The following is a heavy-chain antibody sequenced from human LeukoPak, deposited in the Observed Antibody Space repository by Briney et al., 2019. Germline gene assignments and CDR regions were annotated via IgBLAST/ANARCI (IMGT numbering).Heavy chain of an antibody. CDR2: ISISSNYI. Sequence: KPGGSLRLSCAASGFTFSRYSMNWVRQAPGKGLEWVSSISISSNYIYYTDSVKGRFTISRDNAKNSLYLQMNSLRAEDTAVYYCASWDYYGSGSYYNVDYWGQGTLVTVSS. V-gene: IGHV3-21*01. J-gene: IGHJ4*02. CDR1: GFTFSRYS. CDR3: ASWDYYGSGSYYNVDY. D-gene: IGHD3-10*01.